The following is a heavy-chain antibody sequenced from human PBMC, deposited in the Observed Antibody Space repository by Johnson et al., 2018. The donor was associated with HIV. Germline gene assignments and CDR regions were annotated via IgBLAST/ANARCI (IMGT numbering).Heavy chain of an antibody. D-gene: IGHD2-2*01. Sequence: QVQLVESGGNLVQPGGSLRLSCVASGFSVSSNYMSWVRQAPGKGLEWVAFIYYDGGNKYYADSLHGRFTISRDNSKNTLYLQMKSLRVDDTAMYYCAKADTMAGDAFDIWGQGTMVTVSS. J-gene: IGHJ3*02. CDR2: IYYDGGNK. CDR3: AKADTMAGDAFDI. V-gene: IGHV3-33*03. CDR1: GFSVSSNY.